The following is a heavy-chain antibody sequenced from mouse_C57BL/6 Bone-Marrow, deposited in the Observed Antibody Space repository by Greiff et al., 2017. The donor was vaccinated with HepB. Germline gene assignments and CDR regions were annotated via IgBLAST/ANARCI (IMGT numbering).Heavy chain of an antibody. CDR3: ASMVTTWYFVV. CDR2: INPSSGYT. CDR1: GYTFTSYT. Sequence: QVQLQQSGAELARPGASVKMSCKASGYTFTSYTMHWVKQRPGQGLEWIGYINPSSGYTKYNQKFKDKATLTADKSSSTAYMQLSSLTSDDSAVYYCASMVTTWYFVVGGTGTTVTVSS. J-gene: IGHJ1*03. D-gene: IGHD2-2*01. V-gene: IGHV1-4*01.